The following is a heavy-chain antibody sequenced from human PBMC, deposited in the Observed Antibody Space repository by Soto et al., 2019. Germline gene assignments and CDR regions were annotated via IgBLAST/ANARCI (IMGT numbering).Heavy chain of an antibody. Sequence: QVKLVQSGAEVKKPGASVKVSCKASGYTFISYGISWVRQAPGQGLEWMGWINAFNGNTNYAQKLQGRVTMTRDTSTSTAYMELRSLRSADTAVYYCARDPVAVTDFDDWGQGTVVTGSS. J-gene: IGHJ4*02. V-gene: IGHV1-18*01. CDR1: GYTFISYG. CDR2: INAFNGNT. CDR3: ARDPVAVTDFDD. D-gene: IGHD6-19*01.